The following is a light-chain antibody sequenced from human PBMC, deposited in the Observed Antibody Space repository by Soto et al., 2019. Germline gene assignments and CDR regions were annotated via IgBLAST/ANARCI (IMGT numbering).Light chain of an antibody. CDR3: SSYTSSGTYVI. CDR1: SSDIGGYNY. J-gene: IGLJ2*01. Sequence: QSALTQPASVSGSPGQSITISCTGTSSDIGGYNYVSWYQQHPGKAPKLIIYDVSNRPSGVSNRFSGSKSGNTASLTISGLQAEDEADYYCSSYTSSGTYVIFGGGTKVTVL. V-gene: IGLV2-14*03. CDR2: DVS.